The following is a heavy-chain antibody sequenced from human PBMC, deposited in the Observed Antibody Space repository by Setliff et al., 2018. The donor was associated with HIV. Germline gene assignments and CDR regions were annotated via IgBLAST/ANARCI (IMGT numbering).Heavy chain of an antibody. Sequence: SETLSLTCAVSGGSISSGGYSWSWIRQPPGKGLEWIGYIYHSGSTYYNPPLKSRLTISVDTSKNQFSLKLNSVTAADTAVYYCARVRGSSGWYVFDYWGQGTLVTVSS. D-gene: IGHD6-19*01. V-gene: IGHV4-30-2*01. CDR2: IYHSGST. CDR3: ARVRGSSGWYVFDY. CDR1: GGSISSGGYS. J-gene: IGHJ4*02.